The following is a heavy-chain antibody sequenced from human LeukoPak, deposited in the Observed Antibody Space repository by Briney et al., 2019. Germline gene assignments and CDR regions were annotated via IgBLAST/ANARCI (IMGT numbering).Heavy chain of an antibody. V-gene: IGHV3-30-3*01. CDR1: GFTFSSYA. J-gene: IGHJ4*02. CDR2: ISYDGSNK. Sequence: RGSLRLSCAASGFTFSSYAMHWVRQAPGKGLEWVAVISYDGSNKYYADSVKGRFTISRDNSKNTLYLQMNSLRAEDTAVYYCARELGYCSSTSCPRETPSFDYWGQGTLVTVSS. CDR3: ARELGYCSSTSCPRETPSFDY. D-gene: IGHD2-2*01.